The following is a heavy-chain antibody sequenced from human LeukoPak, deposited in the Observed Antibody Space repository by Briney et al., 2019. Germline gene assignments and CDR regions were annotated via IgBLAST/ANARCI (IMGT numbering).Heavy chain of an antibody. CDR3: AREGLRRAYYVSGSYPTRFVL. D-gene: IGHD3-10*01. J-gene: IGHJ5*02. CDR1: GYTFTGYY. V-gene: IGHV1-2*02. Sequence: GASVKVSFKSSGYTFTGYYMHWVRQAPGQGLEGVGWINHNSGGTHYAQKFYGRVTMNRETPIRKTYMALSRLRSDDTAVYYSAREGLRRAYYVSGSYPTRFVLWGQGTLVTVPS. CDR2: INHNSGGT.